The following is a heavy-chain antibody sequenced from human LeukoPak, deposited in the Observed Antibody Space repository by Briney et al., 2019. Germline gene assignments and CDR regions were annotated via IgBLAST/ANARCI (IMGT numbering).Heavy chain of an antibody. V-gene: IGHV1-2*02. J-gene: IGHJ4*02. D-gene: IGHD3-16*01. CDR2: INPNSGVT. CDR1: GYTFTDYY. CDR3: ARERSNGGLRLDF. Sequence: ASVKVSCKASGYTFTDYYMHWVRQAPGPELEWMGWINPNSGVTNYAQNFQGRVTMTRDTSISTAYMELTWLSSDDTAVYYCARERSNGGLRLDFWGQGTLVTASS.